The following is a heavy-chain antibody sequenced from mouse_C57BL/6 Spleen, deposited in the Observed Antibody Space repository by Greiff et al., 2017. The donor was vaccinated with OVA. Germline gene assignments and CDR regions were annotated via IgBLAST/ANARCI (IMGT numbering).Heavy chain of an antibody. CDR1: GYSITSGYY. J-gene: IGHJ2*01. CDR3: AREDDGYYVGEFDY. Sequence: EVHLVESGPGLVKPSQSLSLTCSVTGYSITSGYYWNWIRQFPGNKLEWMGYISYDGSNNYNPSLKNRISITRDTSKNQFFLKLNSVTTEDTATYYCAREDDGYYVGEFDYWGQGTTLTVSS. V-gene: IGHV3-6*01. D-gene: IGHD2-3*01. CDR2: ISYDGSN.